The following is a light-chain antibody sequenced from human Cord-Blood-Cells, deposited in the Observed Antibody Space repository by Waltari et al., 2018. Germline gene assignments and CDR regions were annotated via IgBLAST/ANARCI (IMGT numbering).Light chain of an antibody. CDR2: WAS. CDR3: QQYYSTPRT. CDR1: QSVLYSSNNKNY. Sequence: DIVMTQSPASLAVSLGGRATITCKSSQSVLYSSNNKNYLAWYQQKPGQPPNLLIYWASTRESGVPDRFSGSGSGTDFNLTISSLQAEDVAVYYCQQYYSTPRTFGQGTKVEIK. J-gene: IGKJ1*01. V-gene: IGKV4-1*01.